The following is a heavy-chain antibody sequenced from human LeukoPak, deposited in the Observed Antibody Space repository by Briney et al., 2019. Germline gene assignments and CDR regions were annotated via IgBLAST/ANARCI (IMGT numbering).Heavy chain of an antibody. J-gene: IGHJ3*02. D-gene: IGHD6-19*01. CDR2: ISSSSYI. Sequence: PGGSLRLSCAASGLSFSSFAMSWVRQGPARGLEWVSSISSSSYIYYADSVKGRFTISRDNAKNSLYLQMNSLRAEDTAVYYCARDRRYSSGWYGVHDAFDIWGQGTMVTVSS. V-gene: IGHV3-21*01. CDR1: GLSFSSFA. CDR3: ARDRRYSSGWYGVHDAFDI.